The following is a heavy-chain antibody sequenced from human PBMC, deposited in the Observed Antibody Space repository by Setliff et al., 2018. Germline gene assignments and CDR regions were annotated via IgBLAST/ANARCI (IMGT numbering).Heavy chain of an antibody. CDR2: IIPMFRTG. D-gene: IGHD3-22*01. J-gene: IGHJ6*03. Sequence: SVKVSCKASGGTFNNYPISWVRQAPGQGLEWMGGIIPMFRTGKYAQKFQGRVTITADESTSTAYMELTSLRLEDTAVYYCARDRNDNYESSGYYYAGGYMDVWGKGTTVTVS. V-gene: IGHV1-69*13. CDR1: GGTFNNYP. CDR3: ARDRNDNYESSGYYYAGGYMDV.